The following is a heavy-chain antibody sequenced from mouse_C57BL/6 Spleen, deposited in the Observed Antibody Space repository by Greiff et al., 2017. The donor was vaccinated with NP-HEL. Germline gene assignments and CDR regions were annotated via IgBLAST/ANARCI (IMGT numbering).Heavy chain of an antibody. CDR2: INPINGGT. CDR1: GYTFTDYN. J-gene: IGHJ2*01. CDR3: ASSSTVDYFDY. Sequence: EVQLQQSGPELVKPGASVKMSCKASGYTFTDYNMHWVKQSHGKSLEWIGYINPINGGTSYNQKFKGKATLTVNKSSSTAYMELRSLTSEDSAVYYCASSSTVDYFDYWGQGTTLTVSS. D-gene: IGHD1-1*01. V-gene: IGHV1-22*01.